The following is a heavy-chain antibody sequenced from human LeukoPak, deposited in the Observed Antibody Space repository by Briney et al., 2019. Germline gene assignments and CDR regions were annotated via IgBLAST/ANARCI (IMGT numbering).Heavy chain of an antibody. CDR1: GVSISNYY. J-gene: IGHJ4*02. CDR3: ARWRSSAHYWDS. Sequence: SETLSLTCTVSGVSISNYYWNWIRQPPGKALEWIGYVYFTGSTNYNPSLKSRVTLSIDTSKSQLSLKLSSVTAADTAVYYCARWRSSAHYWDSWGQGTLVTVSS. CDR2: VYFTGST. V-gene: IGHV4-59*01. D-gene: IGHD3-22*01.